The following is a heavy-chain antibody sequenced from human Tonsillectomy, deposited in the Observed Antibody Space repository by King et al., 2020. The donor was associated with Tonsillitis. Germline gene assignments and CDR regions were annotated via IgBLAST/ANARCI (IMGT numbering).Heavy chain of an antibody. V-gene: IGHV3-11*01. J-gene: IGHJ3*02. CDR2: ISRRGSTI. Sequence: HVQLVESGGGLVKPGGSLRLSCAASGFIFGDYYMSWIRQAPGKGLECVSYISRRGSTIYYADSVKGRFTISRDNGKNSLYLQMNSLRPEDTAVYYCARDLVEYRSPGTAFDIWGQGTMVTVSS. CDR1: GFIFGDYY. D-gene: IGHD6-19*01. CDR3: ARDLVEYRSPGTAFDI.